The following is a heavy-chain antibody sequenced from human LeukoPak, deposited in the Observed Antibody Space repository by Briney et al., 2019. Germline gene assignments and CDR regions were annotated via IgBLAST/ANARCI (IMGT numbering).Heavy chain of an antibody. CDR1: GYRFTDYW. J-gene: IGHJ6*02. V-gene: IGHV5-51*01. CDR2: IYPGDSDT. CDR3: ARGTAGTTPDYYYFGLDV. Sequence: GESLKISCKGSGYRFTDYWIGWVRQMPGKGLEWMGIIYPGDSDTRYSPSFQGQVTISADKSINTAHLQWSSLKASDTAMYYCARGTAGTTPDYYYFGLDVWGQGATVRVSS. D-gene: IGHD1-7*01.